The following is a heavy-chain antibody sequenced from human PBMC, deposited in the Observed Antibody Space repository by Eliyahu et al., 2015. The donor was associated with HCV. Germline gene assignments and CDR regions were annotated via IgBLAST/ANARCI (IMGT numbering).Heavy chain of an antibody. CDR2: IYTSGST. D-gene: IGHD4-11*01. Sequence: QVQLQESGPGLVKPSQTLSLTCTVXXGSISSGSYXWSWIRXPAGKGLEWIXRIYTSGSTNYNPSLKSRVTISVDTSKNQFSLKLSSVTAADTAVYYCARELYRKNAYFDLWGRGTLVTVSS. V-gene: IGHV4-61*02. CDR1: XGSISSGSYX. CDR3: ARELYRKNAYFDL. J-gene: IGHJ2*01.